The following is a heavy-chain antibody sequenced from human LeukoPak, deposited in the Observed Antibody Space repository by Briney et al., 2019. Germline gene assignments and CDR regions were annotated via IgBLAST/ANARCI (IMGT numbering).Heavy chain of an antibody. Sequence: SETLSLTCAGYGGSFSGYYWSWIRQPPGKGLEWIGEINHSGSTNYNPSLKSRVTISVDTSKNQFSLKLSSVTAADTAVYYCASLPQYCSSTSCYHWFDPWGQGTLVTVSS. CDR2: INHSGST. CDR1: GGSFSGYY. J-gene: IGHJ5*02. V-gene: IGHV4-34*01. CDR3: ASLPQYCSSTSCYHWFDP. D-gene: IGHD2-2*01.